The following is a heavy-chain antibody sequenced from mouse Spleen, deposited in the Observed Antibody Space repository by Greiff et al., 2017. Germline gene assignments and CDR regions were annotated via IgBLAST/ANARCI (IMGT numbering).Heavy chain of an antibody. J-gene: IGHJ3*01. Sequence: EVQVVESGPELVKPGASVKISCKASGYSFTGYYMNWVKQSPEKSLEWIGEINPSTGGTTYNQKFKAKATLTVDKSSSTAYMQLKSLTSEDSAVYYCARKGNPAAWFAYWGQGTLVTVSA. CDR2: INPSTGGT. D-gene: IGHD2-1*01. CDR3: ARKGNPAAWFAY. CDR1: GYSFTGYY. V-gene: IGHV1-42*01.